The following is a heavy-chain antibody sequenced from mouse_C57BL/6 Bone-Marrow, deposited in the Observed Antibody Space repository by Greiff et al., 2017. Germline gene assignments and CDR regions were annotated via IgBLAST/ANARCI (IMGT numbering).Heavy chain of an antibody. V-gene: IGHV1-55*01. Sequence: VQLQQPGAELVKPGASVKMSFTSYWITWVKQRPGQGLEWTGDIYPGSGSTNYNEKFKSKATLTVDTSSSTAYMQLSSLTSEDSAVYYCARSVYEGTWFAYWGQGTLVTVSA. J-gene: IGHJ3*01. CDR1: TSYW. D-gene: IGHD2-12*01. CDR3: ARSVYEGTWFAY. CDR2: IYPGSGST.